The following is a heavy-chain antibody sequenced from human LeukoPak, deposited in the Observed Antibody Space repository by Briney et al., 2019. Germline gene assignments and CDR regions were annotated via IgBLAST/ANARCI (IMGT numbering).Heavy chain of an antibody. D-gene: IGHD5-24*01. Sequence: PGGSLRLSCAASGFTVNSNYMNWVRQAPGKGLEWVSVLYSDGRTYYADSVKGRFTISRDNSKNTLYLQMNSLRAEDTAVYYCARDRRWLQSPSHFDYWGQGTLVTVSS. V-gene: IGHV3-53*05. CDR3: ARDRRWLQSPSHFDY. CDR2: LYSDGRT. CDR1: GFTVNSNY. J-gene: IGHJ4*02.